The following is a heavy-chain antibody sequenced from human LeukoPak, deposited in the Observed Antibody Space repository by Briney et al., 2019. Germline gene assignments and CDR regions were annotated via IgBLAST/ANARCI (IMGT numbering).Heavy chain of an antibody. CDR3: ARDLVVVAADEKHWYFDL. D-gene: IGHD2-15*01. J-gene: IGHJ2*01. CDR1: GGSISSGDYY. V-gene: IGHV4-30-4*01. Sequence: PSQTLSLTCTVSGGSISSGDYYWSWIRQPPGKGLEWIGYIYYSGSTYYNPSLKSRVTISVDTSKNQFSLKLSSVTAADTAVYYCARDLVVVAADEKHWYFDLWGRGTLVTVSS. CDR2: IYYSGST.